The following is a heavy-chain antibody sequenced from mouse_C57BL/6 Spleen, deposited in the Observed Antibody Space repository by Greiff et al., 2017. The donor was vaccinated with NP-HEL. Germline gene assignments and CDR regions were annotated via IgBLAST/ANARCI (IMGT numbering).Heavy chain of an antibody. Sequence: EVKLVESGGGLVQPGGSMKLSCAASGFTFSDAWMDWVRQSPGKGLAWVAEIRNKPNNHATYYAESVKGRFTISRDDSKRSVYLQMNSLRAEDTGIYYCTRTIYYDYDRGFDYWGQGTTLTVSS. CDR3: TRTIYYDYDRGFDY. D-gene: IGHD2-4*01. CDR2: IRNKPNNHAT. V-gene: IGHV6-6*01. CDR1: GFTFSDAW. J-gene: IGHJ2*01.